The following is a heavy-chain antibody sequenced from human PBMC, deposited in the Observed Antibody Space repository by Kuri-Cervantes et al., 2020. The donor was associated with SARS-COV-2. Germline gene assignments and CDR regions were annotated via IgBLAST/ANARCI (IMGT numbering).Heavy chain of an antibody. CDR1: GGSFSGYY. J-gene: IGHJ5*02. Sequence: GSLRLSCAVYGGSFSGYYWSWIRQPPGEGLEWSGEINHSGSTNYNPSLKSRVTISVDTSKNHFSLKLSSVAAADTAVYYCARPRWFDPWGQGTLVTVSS. V-gene: IGHV4-34*01. CDR2: INHSGST. CDR3: ARPRWFDP.